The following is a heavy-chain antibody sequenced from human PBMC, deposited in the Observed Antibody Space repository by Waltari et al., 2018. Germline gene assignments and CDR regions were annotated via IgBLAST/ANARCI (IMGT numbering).Heavy chain of an antibody. V-gene: IGHV3-7*01. J-gene: IGHJ4*02. Sequence: EVQLVESGGGLVQPGGSLRLSCVASGFAFSRPWISWLRQAPGKGLGWVANINEDESGTCNAASVKGRFTISRDNAKNSLYLQMNSLRVEDTAYYYCARAMGIYTNYAAYWGQGTLVTVSS. CDR2: INEDESGT. CDR3: ARAMGIYTNYAAY. CDR1: GFAFSRPW. D-gene: IGHD4-4*01.